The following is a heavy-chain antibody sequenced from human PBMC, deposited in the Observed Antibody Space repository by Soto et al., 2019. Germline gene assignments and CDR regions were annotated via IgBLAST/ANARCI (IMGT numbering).Heavy chain of an antibody. CDR1: GFTFSSYG. V-gene: IGHV3-33*01. Sequence: GGSLRLSCAASGFTFSSYGMHWVRQAPGKGLEWVAVIWYDGSNKYYADSVKGRFTISRDNSKNTLYLQMNSLRAEDTAVYYCARDEVAGTKGFDYWGQGTLVTVSS. CDR3: ARDEVAGTKGFDY. J-gene: IGHJ4*02. CDR2: IWYDGSNK. D-gene: IGHD6-19*01.